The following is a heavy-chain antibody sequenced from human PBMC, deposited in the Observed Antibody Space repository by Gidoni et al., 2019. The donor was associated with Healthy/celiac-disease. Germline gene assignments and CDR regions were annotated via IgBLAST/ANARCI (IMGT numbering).Heavy chain of an antibody. J-gene: IGHJ5*02. CDR3: ARSGSGGTNWFDP. CDR1: GFTFSSYE. V-gene: IGHV3-48*03. CDR2: ISSSGSTI. Sequence: EVQLVESGGGLVQPGGSLRLSCAASGFTFSSYEMNWVRQAPGKGLEWVSYISSSGSTIYYADSVKGRFTISRDNAKNSLYLQMNSLRAEDTAVYYCARSGSGGTNWFDPWGQGTLVTVSS. D-gene: IGHD1-1*01.